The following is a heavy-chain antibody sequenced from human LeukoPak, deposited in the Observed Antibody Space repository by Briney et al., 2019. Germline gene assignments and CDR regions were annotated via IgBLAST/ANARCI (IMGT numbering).Heavy chain of an antibody. CDR2: INHSGST. D-gene: IGHD5-12*01. J-gene: IGHJ4*02. CDR3: ARGGGYSGHDLAFY. Sequence: SETLSLTCAVYGGSFSGYYWSWIRQPPGKGLEWIGEINHSGSTNYNPSLKSRVTISVDTSKNQFSLKLSSVTAADTAVYYCARGGGYSGHDLAFYWGQGTLVTVSS. CDR1: GGSFSGYY. V-gene: IGHV4-34*01.